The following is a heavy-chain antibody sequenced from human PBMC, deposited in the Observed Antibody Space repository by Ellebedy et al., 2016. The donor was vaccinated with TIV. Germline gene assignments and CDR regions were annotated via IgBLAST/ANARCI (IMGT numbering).Heavy chain of an antibody. V-gene: IGHV1-2*02. CDR1: GYTFTSYG. CDR3: ARDMSGGTYVPDY. D-gene: IGHD1-26*01. J-gene: IGHJ4*02. Sequence: ASVKVSCXASGYTFTSYGISWVRQAPGQGLEWMGWINPNSGGTNYAQKFQGRVTMTRDTSISTAYMELSRLRSDDTAVYYCARDMSGGTYVPDYWGQGTLVTVSS. CDR2: INPNSGGT.